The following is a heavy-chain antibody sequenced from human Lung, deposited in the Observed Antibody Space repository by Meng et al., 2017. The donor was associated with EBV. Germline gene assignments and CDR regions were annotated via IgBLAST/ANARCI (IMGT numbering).Heavy chain of an antibody. J-gene: IGHJ4*02. CDR1: GGSFSGYY. Sequence: VQSQQWGAGLLQPCVSLFLTCAVYGGSFSGYYWSWIRQPPGKGLEWIGEINHSGSTNYNPSLQSRVAISRDTSKNQFSLRLSSVTTADTAIYYCARENRDHYDTSDSWGQGTLVTVSS. CDR2: INHSGST. V-gene: IGHV4-34*01. CDR3: ARENRDHYDTSDS. D-gene: IGHD3-22*01.